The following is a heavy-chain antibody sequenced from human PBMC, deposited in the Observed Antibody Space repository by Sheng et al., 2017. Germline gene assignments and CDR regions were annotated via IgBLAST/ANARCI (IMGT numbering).Heavy chain of an antibody. J-gene: IGHJ6*03. Sequence: QVQLVQSGAEVKKPGASVKVSCKASGYTFTSYGISWVRQAPGQGLEWMGWISAYNGNTNYAQKLQGRVTMTTDTSTSTAYMELRSLRSDDTAVYYCARVGDYDFWSQDYYYYMDVWGQGTTVTVSS. V-gene: IGHV1-18*01. D-gene: IGHD3-3*01. CDR2: ISAYNGNT. CDR3: ARVGDYDFWSQDYYYYMDV. CDR1: GYTFTSYG.